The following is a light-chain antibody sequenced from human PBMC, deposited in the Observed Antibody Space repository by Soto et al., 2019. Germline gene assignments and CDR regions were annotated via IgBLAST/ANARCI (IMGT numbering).Light chain of an antibody. V-gene: IGLV2-14*01. J-gene: IGLJ1*01. CDR1: SSDVGGYTY. CDR3: SSYTSSSTYV. Sequence: QSALTQPASVSGSPGQWITISCTGTSSDVGGYTYVSWYQQHPGKAPKLMIYDVSNRPSGVSNRFSGSKSVNTASLTISGLQAEDEADYYCSSYTSSSTYVFGTGTKVTVL. CDR2: DVS.